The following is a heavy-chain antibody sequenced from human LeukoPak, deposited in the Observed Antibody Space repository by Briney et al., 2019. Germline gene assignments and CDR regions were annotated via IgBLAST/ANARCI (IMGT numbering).Heavy chain of an antibody. CDR3: ASEEGDDAFDI. D-gene: IGHD3-16*01. Sequence: SVKVSCKASGGTFISYAISWVRQAPGQGLEWMGGIIPIFGTANYAQKFQGRVTITADESTSTAYMELSSLRSEDTAVYYCASEEGDDAFDIWGQGTMVTVSS. J-gene: IGHJ3*02. CDR2: IIPIFGTA. V-gene: IGHV1-69*13. CDR1: GGTFISYA.